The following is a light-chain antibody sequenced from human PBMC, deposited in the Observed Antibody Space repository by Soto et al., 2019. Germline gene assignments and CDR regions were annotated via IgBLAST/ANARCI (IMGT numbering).Light chain of an antibody. J-gene: IGKJ2*01. CDR2: WAS. CDR3: QQYYRTPYT. Sequence: DFVMTQSPDSLAVSLGERATINCKSGQSVLYTASSKNFLAWYQQKPGQTPKLLISWASTRASGVPDRFSGGGSGTDFTLTISRLQPEDVAVYYYQQYYRTPYTFGQGTKLEIK. CDR1: QSVLYTASSKNF. V-gene: IGKV4-1*01.